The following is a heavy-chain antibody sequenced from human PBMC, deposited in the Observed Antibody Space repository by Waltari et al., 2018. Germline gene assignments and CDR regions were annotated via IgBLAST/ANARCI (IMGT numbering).Heavy chain of an antibody. Sequence: EVQLVESGGGLVHPGGTLSLSCAASGFTFGTSWMNWVRQAPGRGPEWVANIKPDGSGRSYVDFVRGRFTISRDNAKSSLYLQINSLTVEDTAIYYCARDRGWLQFDYWGRGALVIVSS. J-gene: IGHJ4*02. CDR3: ARDRGWLQFDY. D-gene: IGHD5-12*01. V-gene: IGHV3-7*04. CDR1: GFTFGTSW. CDR2: IKPDGSGR.